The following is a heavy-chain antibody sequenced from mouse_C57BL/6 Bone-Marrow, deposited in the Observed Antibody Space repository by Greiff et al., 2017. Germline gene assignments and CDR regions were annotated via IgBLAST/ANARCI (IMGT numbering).Heavy chain of an antibody. CDR3: ARYDDYYAMDY. Sequence: QVQLQQPGAELVKPGASVKLSCKASGYTFTSYWMQWVKQRPGQGLEWIGEIDPSDSYTNYNQKFKGKATLTVDTSSSTAYMQVSSLTSEDSAVYYCARYDDYYAMDYWGQGTSVTVSS. D-gene: IGHD2-14*01. V-gene: IGHV1-50*01. CDR2: IDPSDSYT. CDR1: GYTFTSYW. J-gene: IGHJ4*01.